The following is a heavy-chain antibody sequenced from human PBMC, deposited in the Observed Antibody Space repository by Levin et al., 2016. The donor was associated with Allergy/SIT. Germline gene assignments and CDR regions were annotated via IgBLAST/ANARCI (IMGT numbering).Heavy chain of an antibody. V-gene: IGHV3-23*01. CDR3: AKNPTVTTRGAFDI. D-gene: IGHD4-17*01. Sequence: GESLKISCAASGFTFSSYAMSWVRQAPGKGLEWVSAISGSGGSTYYADSVKGRFTISRDNSKNTLYLQMNSLRAEDTAVYYCAKNPTVTTRGAFDIWGQGTMVTVSS. J-gene: IGHJ3*02. CDR2: ISGSGGST. CDR1: GFTFSSYA.